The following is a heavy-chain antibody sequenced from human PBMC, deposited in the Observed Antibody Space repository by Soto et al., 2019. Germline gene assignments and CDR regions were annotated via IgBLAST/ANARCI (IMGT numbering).Heavy chain of an antibody. CDR3: ESDCSSHTCYRQGGMDV. J-gene: IGHJ6*02. CDR2: ISYDGSNK. Sequence: GGSLRLSCAASGFSLNSYAMHWVRQAPGKGLEWVAVISYDGSNKFYGDSVKGRFTISRDNSKNTVYLQMDSLRTEDTAVYYCESDCSSHTCYRQGGMDVWGQGTTVTVAS. D-gene: IGHD2-2*02. V-gene: IGHV3-30-3*01. CDR1: GFSLNSYA.